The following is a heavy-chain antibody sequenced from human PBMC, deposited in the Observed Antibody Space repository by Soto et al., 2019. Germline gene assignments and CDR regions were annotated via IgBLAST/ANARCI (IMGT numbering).Heavy chain of an antibody. CDR1: GYTFTSYA. V-gene: IGHV1-3*01. Sequence: QVQLVQSGAEVKKPGASVKVSCKASGYTFTSYAMHWVRQAPGQRLEWMGWINAGNGNTKYSQKLQGRVTITRDTSASTAYMELSSLRSEDTAVYYCARDPYIWNDVVGIDYWGQGTLVTVSS. CDR2: INAGNGNT. J-gene: IGHJ4*02. CDR3: ARDPYIWNDVVGIDY. D-gene: IGHD1-1*01.